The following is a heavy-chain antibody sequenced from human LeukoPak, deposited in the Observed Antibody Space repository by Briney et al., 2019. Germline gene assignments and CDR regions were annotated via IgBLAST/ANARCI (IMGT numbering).Heavy chain of an antibody. Sequence: PSETLSLTCAVYGGSFSGYYWSWIRQPPGKGLEWIGEINHSGSTNYNPSLKSRVTISVDTSKNQFSLKLSSVTAADTAVYYCARSMVRGGYYMDVWGKGTTVTISS. J-gene: IGHJ6*03. CDR1: GGSFSGYY. CDR2: INHSGST. V-gene: IGHV4-34*01. D-gene: IGHD3-10*01. CDR3: ARSMVRGGYYMDV.